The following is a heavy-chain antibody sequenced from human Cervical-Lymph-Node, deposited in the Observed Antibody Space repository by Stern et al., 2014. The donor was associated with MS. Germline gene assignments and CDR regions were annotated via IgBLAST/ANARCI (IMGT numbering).Heavy chain of an antibody. Sequence: VQLVESGGGVVQPGRSLRLSCAASGFTFSSYGMHWVRQAPGKGLEWVAVISYDGSNKYYADSVKGRFTISRDNSKNTLYLQMNSLRAEDTAVYYCAKGGGKMVRGVIIPNFDYWGQGTLVTVSS. V-gene: IGHV3-30*18. J-gene: IGHJ4*02. CDR2: ISYDGSNK. CDR1: GFTFSSYG. CDR3: AKGGGKMVRGVIIPNFDY. D-gene: IGHD3-10*01.